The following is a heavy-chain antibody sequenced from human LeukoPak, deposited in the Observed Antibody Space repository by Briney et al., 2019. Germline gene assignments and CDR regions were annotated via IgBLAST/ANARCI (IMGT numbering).Heavy chain of an antibody. D-gene: IGHD3-22*01. Sequence: ASVKVSCKASGGTFSSYAISWVRQAPGQGLEWMGGIIPIFGTANYAQKFQGRVTITADESTSTAYMELSSLRSEDTAVYYCARVPYYYDRSGYYPDRYYYYMDVWGKGTTVTVSS. CDR1: GGTFSSYA. V-gene: IGHV1-69*13. CDR3: ARVPYYYDRSGYYPDRYYYYMDV. J-gene: IGHJ6*03. CDR2: IIPIFGTA.